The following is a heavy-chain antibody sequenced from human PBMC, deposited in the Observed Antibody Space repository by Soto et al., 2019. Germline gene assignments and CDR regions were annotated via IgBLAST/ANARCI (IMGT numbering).Heavy chain of an antibody. J-gene: IGHJ4*02. D-gene: IGHD5-18*01. CDR1: GFTFSSYA. V-gene: IGHV3-23*01. CDR2: FDNSDGRT. Sequence: EVQLLESGGGLVQPGGSLRLSCAASGFTFSSYAMNWVRQAPGKGLEWVSTFDNSDGRTYYSDSVKGRFTISRDNSKNTLFLQMNGLRPEDTAVYYCAKVRDTTMDLNFDYWGQGTLVTVSS. CDR3: AKVRDTTMDLNFDY.